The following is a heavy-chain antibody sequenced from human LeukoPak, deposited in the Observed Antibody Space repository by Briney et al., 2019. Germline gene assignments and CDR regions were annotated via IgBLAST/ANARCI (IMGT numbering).Heavy chain of an antibody. D-gene: IGHD3-22*01. CDR1: VGTFSSYS. J-gene: IGHJ6*03. Sequence: SVKVSCKASVGTFSSYSISWVRQAPGQGLEWMGGIIPIFGTANYAQKFQGRVTITADKSTSTAYMELSSLRSEDTAVYYCASSEGYYDSSGYYSRTMPNYYYYYIDVWGKGTTVIVSS. V-gene: IGHV1-69*06. CDR3: ASSEGYYDSSGYYSRTMPNYYYYYIDV. CDR2: IIPIFGTA.